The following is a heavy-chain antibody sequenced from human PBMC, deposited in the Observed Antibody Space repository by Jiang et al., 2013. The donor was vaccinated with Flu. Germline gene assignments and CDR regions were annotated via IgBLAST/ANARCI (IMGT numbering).Heavy chain of an antibody. CDR1: GGSISSGSYS. CDR2: IFHSGST. J-gene: IGHJ6*02. V-gene: IGHV4-30-4*07. Sequence: GPGLVKPSQTLSLTCAVSGGSISSGSYSWNWVRQPPGKGLEWIGDIFHSGSTHYNVSLKSRVAISLDTSKNQFSLKLSSVTAADTAVYYCARMFWDHLTGPVDCEYGLDVWGQGTTVTVSS. CDR3: ARMFWDHLTGPVDCEYGLDV. D-gene: IGHD3-10*02.